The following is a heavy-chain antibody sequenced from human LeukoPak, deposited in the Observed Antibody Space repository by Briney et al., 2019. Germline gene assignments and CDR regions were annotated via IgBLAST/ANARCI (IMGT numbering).Heavy chain of an antibody. CDR1: GGSFSGYY. CDR3: ASGSQLERRRAFDY. Sequence: SETLSLTCAVYGGSFSGYYWSWIRQPPGKGLEWIGEINHSGSTNYNPSLKSRVTISVDTSKNQFSLKLSSVTAADTAVYYCASGSQLERRRAFDYWGQGTLVTVSS. CDR2: INHSGST. V-gene: IGHV4-34*01. J-gene: IGHJ4*02. D-gene: IGHD1-1*01.